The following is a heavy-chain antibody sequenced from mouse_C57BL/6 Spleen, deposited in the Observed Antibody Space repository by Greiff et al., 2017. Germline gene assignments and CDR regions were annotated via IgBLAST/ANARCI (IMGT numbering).Heavy chain of an antibody. CDR3: ARDRDWAWCAY. V-gene: IGHV3-6*01. CDR2: ISYDGSN. J-gene: IGHJ3*01. CDR1: GYSITSGYY. Sequence: DVQLQESGPGLVKPSQSLSLTCSVTGYSITSGYYWNWIRQFPGNKLEWMGYISYDGSNNYNPSLKNRISITRDTSKNQFFLKLNSVTTEDTATYYCARDRDWAWCAYGGQETLGTVSA. D-gene: IGHD4-1*01.